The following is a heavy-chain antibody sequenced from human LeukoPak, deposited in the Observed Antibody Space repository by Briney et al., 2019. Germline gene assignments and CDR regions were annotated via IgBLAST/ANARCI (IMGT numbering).Heavy chain of an antibody. CDR2: INAGNGNT. Sequence: ASVKVSCKASGYTFTSYAMHWVRQAPGQRLEWMGWINAGNGNTKYSQKFQGRVTITRDTSASTAYMDLSSLRPEDTAVYYCARDFSLTSSGCHDYWGQGTLVTVSS. D-gene: IGHD6-19*01. J-gene: IGHJ4*02. CDR3: ARDFSLTSSGCHDY. CDR1: GYTFTSYA. V-gene: IGHV1-3*01.